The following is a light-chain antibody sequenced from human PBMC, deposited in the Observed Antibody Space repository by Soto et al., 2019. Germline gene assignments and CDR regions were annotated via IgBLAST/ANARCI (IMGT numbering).Light chain of an antibody. J-gene: IGLJ2*01. CDR3: ETWDSNTVV. V-gene: IGLV4-60*02. Sequence: QSVLTRSSSASASLGSSVKLTCTLSSGHSSYIIAWHQQQPGKAPRYLMKLEGSGGYNKGSGVPDRFSGSSSGADRYLTISNLQFEDEAAYYCETWDSNTVVFGGGTKLTVL. CDR1: SGHSSYI. CDR2: LEGSGGY.